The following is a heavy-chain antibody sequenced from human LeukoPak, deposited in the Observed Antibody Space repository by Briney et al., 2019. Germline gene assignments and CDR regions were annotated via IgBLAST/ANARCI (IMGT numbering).Heavy chain of an antibody. CDR1: GYSSTNYG. J-gene: IGHJ6*03. D-gene: IGHD3-10*01. V-gene: IGHV1-69*13. Sequence: SVKVSCKASGYSSTNYGISWVRQAPGQGLEWMGGIIPIFGTANYAQKFQGRVTITADESTSTAYMELSSLRSEDTAVYYCARDTYYYGSGSYYVLYYMDVWGKGTTVTISS. CDR2: IIPIFGTA. CDR3: ARDTYYYGSGSYYVLYYMDV.